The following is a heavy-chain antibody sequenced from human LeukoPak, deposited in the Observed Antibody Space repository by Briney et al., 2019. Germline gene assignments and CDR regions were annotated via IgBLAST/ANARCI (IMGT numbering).Heavy chain of an antibody. CDR1: GGSISSYY. CDR3: ARLVVATIKRFDYYYMDV. CDR2: IYTSGST. D-gene: IGHD5-12*01. J-gene: IGHJ6*03. V-gene: IGHV4-4*07. Sequence: PSETLSLTCTVSGGSISSYYWSWIRQPAGKGLEWIGRIYTSGSTNYNPSLKSRVTMSVDTSKNQFSLKLSFVTAADTAVYYCARLVVATIKRFDYYYMDVWGKGTTVTVS.